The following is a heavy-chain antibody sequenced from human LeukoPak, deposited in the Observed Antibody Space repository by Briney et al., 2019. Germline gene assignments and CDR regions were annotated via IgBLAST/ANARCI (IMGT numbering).Heavy chain of an antibody. D-gene: IGHD3-22*01. CDR3: ARDQGYYDSSGYYDY. CDR2: IYSGGST. CDR1: GFTVSSNY. Sequence: GGSLRLSCAASGFTVSSNYMSWVRQAPVKGLEWVSVIYSGGSTYYADSVKGRLTISRDNSKNTLYLQMNSLRAEDTAVYYCARDQGYYDSSGYYDYWGQGTLVTVSS. V-gene: IGHV3-66*01. J-gene: IGHJ4*02.